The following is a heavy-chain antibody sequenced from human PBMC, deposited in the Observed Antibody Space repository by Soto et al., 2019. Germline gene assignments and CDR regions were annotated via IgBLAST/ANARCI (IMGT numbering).Heavy chain of an antibody. D-gene: IGHD3-10*01. CDR1: GFTFSSYS. Sequence: GSLRLSCAASGFTFSSYSMNWVRQAPGKGLDWISYISRSSSHIYYADSVKGRFTISRDNSKNTLYLQMNSLRTEDTAIYYCARDDEGGSYCDLGYWGQGTLVTVSS. V-gene: IGHV3-21*05. CDR3: ARDDEGGSYCDLGY. J-gene: IGHJ4*02. CDR2: ISRSSSHI.